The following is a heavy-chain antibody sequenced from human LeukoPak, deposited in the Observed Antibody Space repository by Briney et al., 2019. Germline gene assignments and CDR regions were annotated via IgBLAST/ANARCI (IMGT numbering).Heavy chain of an antibody. CDR1: GFTFSSYG. Sequence: PGGSLRLSCAASGFTFSSYGMHWVRQPPGKGLEWIGEINHSGSTNYNPSLKSRVTISVDTSKNQFSLKLSSVTAADTAVYYCARRRGPLRYFGYWGQGTLVTVSS. D-gene: IGHD3-9*01. CDR3: ARRRGPLRYFGY. J-gene: IGHJ4*02. CDR2: INHSGST. V-gene: IGHV4-34*01.